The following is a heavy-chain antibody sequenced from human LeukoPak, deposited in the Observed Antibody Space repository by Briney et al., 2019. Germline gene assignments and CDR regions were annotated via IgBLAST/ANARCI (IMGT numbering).Heavy chain of an antibody. CDR2: ISWNSGSI. CDR3: AKGLSSTYAFDI. CDR1: GFTFDDYA. Sequence: GRSLRLSCAASGFTFDDYAMHWVRQAPGKGLEWVSGISWNSGSIGYADSVKGRFTISRDNAKNSLYLQMNSLRAEDTALYYCAKGLSSTYAFDIWGQGTMVTVSS. V-gene: IGHV3-9*01. D-gene: IGHD2-2*01. J-gene: IGHJ3*02.